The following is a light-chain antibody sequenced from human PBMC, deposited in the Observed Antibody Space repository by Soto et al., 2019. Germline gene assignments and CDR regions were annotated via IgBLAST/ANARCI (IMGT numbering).Light chain of an antibody. V-gene: IGKV3-11*01. CDR3: QQRSNWPPSIT. CDR1: QSVSSY. J-gene: IGKJ5*01. Sequence: EIVLTQSPSTLSLSPGERATLSCRASQSVSSYLAWYQQTPGQAPRLLIYDASNRATGIPARFSGSGSGTDFTLTISSLEPEDFAVDYCQQRSNWPPSITCGQGTRLEIK. CDR2: DAS.